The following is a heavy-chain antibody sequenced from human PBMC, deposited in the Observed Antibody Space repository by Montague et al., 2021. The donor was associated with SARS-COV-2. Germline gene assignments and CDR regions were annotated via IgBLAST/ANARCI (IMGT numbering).Heavy chain of an antibody. CDR3: AASGRPGSSHPFHH. CDR1: GDSITSGGYF. Sequence: TLSLTCTVSGDSITSGGYFWNWIRQHPGKGLEYIGAISYSGSTYYKPSLTSRVSISMDTSKNAFSLSLHSVTAADTAVCFCAASGRPGSSHPFHHCGRGSLVTVSS. CDR2: ISYSGST. J-gene: IGHJ1*01. D-gene: IGHD3-10*01. V-gene: IGHV4-31*03.